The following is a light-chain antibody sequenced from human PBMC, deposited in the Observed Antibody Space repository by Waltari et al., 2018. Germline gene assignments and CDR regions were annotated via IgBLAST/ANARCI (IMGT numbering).Light chain of an antibody. Sequence: EIVLTQSPGTLSLSPGEGATLSCRASQYVNIRYLAWYQQKPGQAPRLLLYATSTRAAGIPDRFSGSGSGRDFTLTISRLEPEDFAVYYCQQDDTLPRVTFGGGTKVEIK. CDR3: QQDDTLPRVT. V-gene: IGKV3-20*01. J-gene: IGKJ4*02. CDR1: QYVNIRY. CDR2: ATS.